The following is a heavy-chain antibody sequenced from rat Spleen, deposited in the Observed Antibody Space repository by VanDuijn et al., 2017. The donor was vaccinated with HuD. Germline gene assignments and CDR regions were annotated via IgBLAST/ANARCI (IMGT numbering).Heavy chain of an antibody. J-gene: IGHJ3*01. CDR1: GYSITSNY. Sequence: VQLQESGPGLVKPSQSLSLTCSVTGYSITSNYWGWIRKFPGNKMEWIGHISYSGSTSYNPSLKSRISITRDTSKNQFFLQLNSVTTEDTATYYCARSNYYSSSTGWFAYWGQGTLVTVSS. CDR3: ARSNYYSSSTGWFAY. CDR2: ISYSGST. V-gene: IGHV3-1*01. D-gene: IGHD1-2*01.